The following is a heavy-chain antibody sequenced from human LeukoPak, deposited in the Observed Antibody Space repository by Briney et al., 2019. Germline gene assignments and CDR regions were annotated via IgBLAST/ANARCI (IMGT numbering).Heavy chain of an antibody. CDR3: ARPHYGDHGRLL. V-gene: IGHV5-51*01. CDR2: IYPGDSDT. CDR1: GYIYW. J-gene: IGHJ4*02. Sequence: GESLKISCKAPGYIYWIGWVRQMPGKGLEWIGIIYPGDSDTRYSPSFQGQVTISADESISTAYLQWSSLKASDTAIYYCARPHYGDHGRLLWGQGTQVTVSS. D-gene: IGHD4-17*01.